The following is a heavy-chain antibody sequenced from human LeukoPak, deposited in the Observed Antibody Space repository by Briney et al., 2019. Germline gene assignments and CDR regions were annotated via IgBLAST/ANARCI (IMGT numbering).Heavy chain of an antibody. Sequence: PGGSLRLSCAASGFTFSNYAMHWVRQAPGKGLEWVAVMSYDGSNKYYADSVKGRFTISRNNSKNTLYLQMNSLRAEDTAVYYCARGLSGSYVYWGQGTLVTVSS. J-gene: IGHJ4*02. V-gene: IGHV3-30-3*01. CDR2: MSYDGSNK. CDR3: ARGLSGSYVY. D-gene: IGHD3-10*01. CDR1: GFTFSNYA.